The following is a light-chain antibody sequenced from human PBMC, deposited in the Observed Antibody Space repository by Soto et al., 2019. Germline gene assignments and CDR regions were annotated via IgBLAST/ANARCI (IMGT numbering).Light chain of an antibody. Sequence: QSALTQPRSVSGSPGQSVTISCTGTSSDVGLSNYVSWYQQHPGKAPKLIIYDVTKRPSGVPDRFSASKSGNTASLTVSGLQTGDEAIYYCCSYAGDYTVVFGGWTKLTVL. J-gene: IGLJ2*01. CDR1: SSDVGLSNY. V-gene: IGLV2-11*01. CDR3: CSYAGDYTVV. CDR2: DVT.